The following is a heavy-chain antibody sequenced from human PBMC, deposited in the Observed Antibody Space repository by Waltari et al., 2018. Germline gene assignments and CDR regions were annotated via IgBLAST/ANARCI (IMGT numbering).Heavy chain of an antibody. CDR2: INHSGST. D-gene: IGHD3-3*01. J-gene: IGHJ6*02. CDR1: GGSFSGYY. V-gene: IGHV4-34*01. Sequence: QVQLQQWGAGLLKPSETLSLTCAVYGGSFSGYYWSWIRQPPGKGLEWIGEINHSGSTNYNPSLKSLVTRSVDASKNQFSRKLSSVTAADTAVYYCARGLSGVYGMDVWGQGTTVTVSS. CDR3: ARGLSGVYGMDV.